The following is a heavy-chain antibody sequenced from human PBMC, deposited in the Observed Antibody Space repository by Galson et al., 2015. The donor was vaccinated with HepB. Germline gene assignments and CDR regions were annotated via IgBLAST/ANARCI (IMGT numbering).Heavy chain of an antibody. CDR2: IGTVGDQ. V-gene: IGHV3-13*05. Sequence: SLRLSCATSGFTFSNYDMHWVCEVTGKGLEWVSGIGTVGDQYYQGSVKGRFRISRDNAKNSLYLQMSSLRAGDTALYYCVRAAAGSPSEMDYWGQGTQVTVSS. J-gene: IGHJ4*02. CDR3: VRAAAGSPSEMDY. CDR1: GFTFSNYD. D-gene: IGHD6-13*01.